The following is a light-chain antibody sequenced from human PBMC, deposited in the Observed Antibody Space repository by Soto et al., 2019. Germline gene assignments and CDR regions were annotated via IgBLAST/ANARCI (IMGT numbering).Light chain of an antibody. CDR2: DVS. CDR3: CSYAGRYLYV. CDR1: SSDVGGYNY. Sequence: QSALTQPRSVSGSPGQSVTISCTGTSSDVGGYNYVSWYQQHPGKAPKLMIYDVSKRPSGVPDRFSGSKSGNTASLTISGLQAEDEADYYCCSYAGRYLYVCGAGTKLTVL. J-gene: IGLJ1*01. V-gene: IGLV2-11*01.